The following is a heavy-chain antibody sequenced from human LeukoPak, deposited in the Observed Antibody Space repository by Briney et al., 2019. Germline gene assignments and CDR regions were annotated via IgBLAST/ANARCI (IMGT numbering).Heavy chain of an antibody. CDR3: ARDSGYRLYYYYMDV. CDR1: GFNFADYG. J-gene: IGHJ6*03. CDR2: ISWNSGSI. Sequence: GGSLRLSCTGSGFNFADYGLSWVRQAPGKGLEWVSGISWNSGSIGYADSVKGRFTISRDNAKNSLYLQMNSLRAEDTAVYYCARDSGYRLYYYYMDVWGKGTTVTVSS. D-gene: IGHD5-18*01. V-gene: IGHV3-20*04.